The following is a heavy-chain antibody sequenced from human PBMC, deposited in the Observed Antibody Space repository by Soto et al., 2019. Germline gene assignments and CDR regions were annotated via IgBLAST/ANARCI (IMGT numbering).Heavy chain of an antibody. CDR3: ARVRTPFKYYFDY. CDR1: GFTFSSYW. Sequence: EVQLVESGGGLVQPGGSLRLSCAASGFTFSSYWMSWVRQAPGKGLEWVANIKQDGSEKYYVDSVKGRFTISRDNAKNSLYLQMNSLRVEDTAVYYCARVRTPFKYYFDYWGQGTLVTVSS. V-gene: IGHV3-7*01. J-gene: IGHJ4*02. CDR2: IKQDGSEK.